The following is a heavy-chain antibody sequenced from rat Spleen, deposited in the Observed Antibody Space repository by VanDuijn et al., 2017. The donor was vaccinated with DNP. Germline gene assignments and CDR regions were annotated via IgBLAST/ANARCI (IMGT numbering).Heavy chain of an antibody. D-gene: IGHD1-11*01. CDR1: DYSITSNY. J-gene: IGHJ2*01. Sequence: EVQLQESGPGLVKPSQSLSLTCSVTDYSITSNYWAWIRKFPGNKMEWMGYINYNGATAYNPSLRSRISITRDTSKNQFFLQLNSVTTEDTAIYHCAKGPNYGGYSDFFDYWGQGVMVTVSS. V-gene: IGHV3-1*01. CDR3: AKGPNYGGYSDFFDY. CDR2: INYNGAT.